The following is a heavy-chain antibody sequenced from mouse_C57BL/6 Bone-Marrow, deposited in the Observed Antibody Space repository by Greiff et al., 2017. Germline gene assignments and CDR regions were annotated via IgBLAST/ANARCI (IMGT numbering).Heavy chain of an antibody. J-gene: IGHJ2*01. Sequence: DVQLQESGPGLVKPSQSLSLTCSVTGYSITSGYYWNWIRQFPGNKLEWMGYISYDGSNNYNPSLKNRISITRDTSKNPFFLQLNSVTTEYTATYYCATGTTVVAAALFYFDYWGQGTTLTVAS. CDR2: ISYDGSN. V-gene: IGHV3-6*01. CDR1: GYSITSGYY. D-gene: IGHD1-1*01. CDR3: ATGTTVVAAALFYFDY.